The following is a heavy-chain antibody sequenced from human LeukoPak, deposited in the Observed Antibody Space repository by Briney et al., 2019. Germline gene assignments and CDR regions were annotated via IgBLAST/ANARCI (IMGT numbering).Heavy chain of an antibody. V-gene: IGHV4-4*07. Sequence: PSETLSLTCTVSGDSISSYYWSWIRQPAGKGLEWIGRIYASGSTNYSPSLKSRVTMSVDTSKNQFSLKLTSVTAADTAVYYCARILEVGAPVWGQGTLVTVSS. CDR3: ARILEVGAPV. D-gene: IGHD1-26*01. J-gene: IGHJ4*02. CDR2: IYASGST. CDR1: GDSISSYY.